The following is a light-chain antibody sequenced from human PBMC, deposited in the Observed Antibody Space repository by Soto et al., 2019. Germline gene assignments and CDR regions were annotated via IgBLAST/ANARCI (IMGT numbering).Light chain of an antibody. CDR1: QSISSW. V-gene: IGKV1-5*01. J-gene: IGKJ1*01. Sequence: DIKMTQSPSTLSASVRDRVTITCRASQSISSWLAWYQQKPGKAPKLLIYDASSLESGVPSRFSGSGSGTEFTLTISSLQPDDFATYYCQQYNSYSQWTFGQGSKV. CDR2: DAS. CDR3: QQYNSYSQWT.